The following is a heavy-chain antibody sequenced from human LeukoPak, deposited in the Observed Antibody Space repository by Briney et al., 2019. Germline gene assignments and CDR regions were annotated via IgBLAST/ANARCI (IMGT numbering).Heavy chain of an antibody. J-gene: IGHJ6*03. D-gene: IGHD5-12*01. CDR1: GGSFSNFY. V-gene: IGHV4-34*01. CDR2: ITQSGNT. Sequence: SETLSLTCAIYGGSFSNFYWNWIRQSPGKGLEWIGEITQSGNTNYNPSLKSRVTISVDKSKNQFSLKLNSVTAADTAVYYCARQSLVATTNNAGMDVWGKGITVTVSS. CDR3: ARQSLVATTNNAGMDV.